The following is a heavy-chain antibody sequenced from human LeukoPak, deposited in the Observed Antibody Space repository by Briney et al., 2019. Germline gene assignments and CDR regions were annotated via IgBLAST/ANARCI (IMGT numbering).Heavy chain of an antibody. V-gene: IGHV3-48*02. CDR1: GFTFSTHS. J-gene: IGHJ4*02. CDR2: ITSSSRSI. CDR3: ARGGDSSPYYPDY. D-gene: IGHD3-22*01. Sequence: PGGSLRLSCAASGFTFSTHSMNWVRQAPGKGLEWVSCITSSSRSIYYADSVKGRFTISRDNAKNSLFLQMNSLRDEDTAVYYCARGGDSSPYYPDYWGQGTLVTVS.